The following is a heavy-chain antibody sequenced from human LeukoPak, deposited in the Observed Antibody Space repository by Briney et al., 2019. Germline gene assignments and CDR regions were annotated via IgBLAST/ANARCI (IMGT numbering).Heavy chain of an antibody. J-gene: IGHJ4*02. D-gene: IGHD2-15*01. CDR3: ATAFTGVVPKRPYFDY. CDR2: FDPEDGET. CDR1: GYTLTDLS. V-gene: IGHV1-24*01. Sequence: GASVKVSCKVSGYTLTDLSMHSVRQAPGKGLEGMGGFDPEDGETIYAQKFQGRVTMTEDTSTDTAYMELRSLRSEDTAVYYCATAFTGVVPKRPYFDYWGQGTVVTVSS.